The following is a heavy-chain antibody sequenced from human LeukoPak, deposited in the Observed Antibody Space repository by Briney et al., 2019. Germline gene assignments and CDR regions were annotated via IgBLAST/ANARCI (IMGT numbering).Heavy chain of an antibody. V-gene: IGHV3-30*04. CDR1: GFTFSSYA. J-gene: IGHJ4*02. D-gene: IGHD3-22*01. Sequence: GGSLRLSCAASGFTFSSYAMHWVRQAPGKGLEWVAVISYDGSNKYYADSVKGRFTISRDNSKNTLYLQMNSLRAEDTAVYYYARDGREGITMIVVVTYYFDYWGQGTLVTVSS. CDR2: ISYDGSNK. CDR3: ARDGREGITMIVVVTYYFDY.